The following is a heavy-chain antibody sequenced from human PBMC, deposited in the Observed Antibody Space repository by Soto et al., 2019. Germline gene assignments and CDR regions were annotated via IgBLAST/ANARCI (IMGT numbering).Heavy chain of an antibody. D-gene: IGHD3-10*01. V-gene: IGHV1-46*01. CDR2: INPSGGST. Sequence: ASVKVSFKASGYTFTSYYMHWVRQAPGQGLEWMGIINPSGGSTSYAQKFQGRVTMTRDTSTSTVYMELSSLRSEDTAVYYCATPFYYGSGSYSGPAYYYGMDVWGQGTTVTVSS. CDR3: ATPFYYGSGSYSGPAYYYGMDV. J-gene: IGHJ6*02. CDR1: GYTFTSYY.